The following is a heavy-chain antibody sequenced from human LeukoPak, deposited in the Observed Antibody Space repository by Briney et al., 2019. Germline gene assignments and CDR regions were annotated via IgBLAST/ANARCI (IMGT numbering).Heavy chain of an antibody. J-gene: IGHJ4*02. CDR2: IKSKTDGGTT. V-gene: IGHV3-15*01. CDR3: TTSFYGSGPFDY. CDR1: GFTFSNAW. Sequence: PGGSLRLSCAASGFTFSNAWMSWVRQAPGKGLEWVGRIKSKTDGGTTDYAAPVKGRFTISRDDSKNTLYLQMNSLKTEDTGVYYCTTSFYGSGPFDYWGQGTLVTVSS. D-gene: IGHD3-10*01.